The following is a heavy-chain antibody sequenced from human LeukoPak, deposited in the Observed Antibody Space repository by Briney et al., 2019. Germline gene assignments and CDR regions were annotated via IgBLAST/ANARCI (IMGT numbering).Heavy chain of an antibody. J-gene: IGHJ3*02. CDR1: GYTFTSYG. V-gene: IGHV1-18*01. CDR2: ISAYNGNT. Sequence: ASVKVSCKASGYTFTSYGISWVRQAPGQGLEWMGWISAYNGNTNYAQKLQGRVTMTTDKSTSTAYMELSSLRSEDTAVYYCASERAYCSSTSCPSIWGQGTMVTVSS. D-gene: IGHD2-2*01. CDR3: ASERAYCSSTSCPSI.